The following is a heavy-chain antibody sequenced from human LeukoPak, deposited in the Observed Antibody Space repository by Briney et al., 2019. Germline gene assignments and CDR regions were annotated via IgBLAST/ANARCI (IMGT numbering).Heavy chain of an antibody. CDR2: ISAIEGST. D-gene: IGHD4-17*01. CDR3: AQDFPRCNYYFDY. Sequence: GGSLRLSSAASGFSFSTFAMRGVGPAPRKGVAWVSVISAIEGSTYYEDSAKGRITISRANSKNTVYLQANSFEAQDQAIYYCAQDFPRCNYYFDYWGQGTLVTVS. V-gene: IGHV3-23*01. CDR1: GFSFSTFA. J-gene: IGHJ4*02.